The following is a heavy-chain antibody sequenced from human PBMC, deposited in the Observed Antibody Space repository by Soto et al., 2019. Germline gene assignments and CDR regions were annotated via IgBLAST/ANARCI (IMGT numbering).Heavy chain of an antibody. CDR1: GGSISSGDYY. V-gene: IGHV4-30-4*01. CDR2: IYYSGST. CDR3: ARAQYSSSEAYYYYGMDV. D-gene: IGHD6-6*01. Sequence: QVQLQESGPGLVKPSQTLSLTCTVSGGSISSGDYYWSWIRQPPGKGLEWIGYIYYSGSTYYNPSLKGRVTISVDTSKNQFSLKLSSVTAADTAVYYCARAQYSSSEAYYYYGMDVWGQGTTVTVSS. J-gene: IGHJ6*02.